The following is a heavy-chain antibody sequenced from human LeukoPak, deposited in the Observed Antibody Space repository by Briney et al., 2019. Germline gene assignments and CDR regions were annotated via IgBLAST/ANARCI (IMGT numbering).Heavy chain of an antibody. Sequence: ASVKVSCKASGYTFTSYGISWVRQAPGQGLEWMGWISTYNGNTNYAQKVQGRVTMTTDTSTSTAYMELRSPRSDDTAVYYCARDYSSGWPNFDYWGQGTLVTVSS. CDR2: ISTYNGNT. CDR1: GYTFTSYG. D-gene: IGHD6-19*01. V-gene: IGHV1-18*01. CDR3: ARDYSSGWPNFDY. J-gene: IGHJ4*02.